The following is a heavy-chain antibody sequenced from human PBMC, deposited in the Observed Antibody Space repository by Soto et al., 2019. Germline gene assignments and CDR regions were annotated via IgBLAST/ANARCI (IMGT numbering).Heavy chain of an antibody. Sequence: PGGSLRLSCAVSGDSFDTYVINWVRQAPGKGLEWVSAVTGSGVTTWYAESIKGRFTISRDNSKNTVFLQMNSLTAEDTALYYCTKSQSGSYFAAFDIWGQGTMVTVSS. V-gene: IGHV3-23*01. CDR1: GDSFDTYV. D-gene: IGHD1-26*01. CDR2: VTGSGVTT. CDR3: TKSQSGSYFAAFDI. J-gene: IGHJ3*02.